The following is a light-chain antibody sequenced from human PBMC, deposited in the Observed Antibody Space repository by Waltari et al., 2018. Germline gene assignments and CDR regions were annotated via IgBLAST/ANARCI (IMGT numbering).Light chain of an antibody. CDR1: QGISSY. V-gene: IGKV1-8*01. CDR3: QQYYSYPS. Sequence: AIRMTQRPSYFSSSTGDGVTITCRASQGISSYLAWYQQQPGKAPKLLIYAASTLQSGVPSRFSGSGSGTDFTLTISCLQSEDFATYYCQQYYSYPSFGQGTKVEIK. CDR2: AAS. J-gene: IGKJ1*01.